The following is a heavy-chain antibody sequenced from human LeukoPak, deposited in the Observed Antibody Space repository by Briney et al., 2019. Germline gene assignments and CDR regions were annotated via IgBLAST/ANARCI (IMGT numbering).Heavy chain of an antibody. CDR1: GFTFSSYA. Sequence: GGSLRLSCAASGFTFSSYAMSWVRQAPGKGPEWVAHIKQDGSVEHYLDSVKGRFTISRDNAKSSVILQMTSLRAEDTAVYYCARWAGVTDYWGQGTLVTVSS. V-gene: IGHV3-7*01. J-gene: IGHJ4*02. CDR2: IKQDGSVE. CDR3: ARWAGVTDY. D-gene: IGHD3-10*01.